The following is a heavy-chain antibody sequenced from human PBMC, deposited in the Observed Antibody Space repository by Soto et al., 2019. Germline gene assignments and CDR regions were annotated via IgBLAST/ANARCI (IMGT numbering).Heavy chain of an antibody. CDR1: GFTFSNAW. D-gene: IGHD2-15*01. J-gene: IGHJ4*02. CDR3: TTVTAYCSGGSCYIFDY. V-gene: IGHV3-15*01. CDR2: IKSKTDGGTT. Sequence: GGSLRLSCAASGFTFSNAWMSWVRQAPGKGLEWVGRIKSKTDGGTTDYAAPVKGRFTISRDDSKNTLYLQMNSLKTEDTAVYYCTTVTAYCSGGSCYIFDYWGQGTLVTVSS.